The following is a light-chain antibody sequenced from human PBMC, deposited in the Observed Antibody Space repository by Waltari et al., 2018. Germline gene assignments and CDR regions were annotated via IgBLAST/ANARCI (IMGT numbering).Light chain of an antibody. V-gene: IGKV3-20*01. J-gene: IGKJ4*01. CDR3: QQYGSSPLT. CDR2: GAS. CDR1: QSVSSSY. Sequence: EIVLTQSPGTLSLSPGERATLSCRASQSVSSSYLAWYQQKPGQAPRLLIYGASSRATGIPDRFSGSGSGTDFTLTSSGLEPEDFVVYYCQQYGSSPLTFGGGTKVEIK.